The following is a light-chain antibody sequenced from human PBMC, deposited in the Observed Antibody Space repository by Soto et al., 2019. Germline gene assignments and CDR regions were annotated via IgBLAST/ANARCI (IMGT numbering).Light chain of an antibody. V-gene: IGLV2-14*01. CDR3: SSYTSSSTLDVV. CDR2: EVS. CDR1: SSDVGSYNY. Sequence: QSALTQPASVSGSPGQSITISCTGTSSDVGSYNYVSWYQQHPGKAPKVMIYEVSYRPSGVSNRFTGSKSGNTASLTISGLQAEDEADYYCSSYTSSSTLDVVFGGGTKLTVL. J-gene: IGLJ2*01.